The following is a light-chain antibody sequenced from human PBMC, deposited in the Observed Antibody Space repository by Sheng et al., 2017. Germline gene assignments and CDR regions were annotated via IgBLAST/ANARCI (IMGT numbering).Light chain of an antibody. CDR3: QQYRNYSPT. CDR1: QTISRW. CDR2: EAS. Sequence: DIHMRQFPSILSASIGDRVTLTCRASQTISRWLAWYQLKPGEAPKLLIHEASILDTGVPSRFSGSGSGTEFTLTISSLQPDDSASYYCQQYRNYSPTFGQGTKVEI. J-gene: IGKJ1*01. V-gene: IGKV1-5*03.